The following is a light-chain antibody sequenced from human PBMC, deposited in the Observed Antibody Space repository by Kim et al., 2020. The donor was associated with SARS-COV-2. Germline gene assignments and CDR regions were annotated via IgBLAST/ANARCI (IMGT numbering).Light chain of an antibody. J-gene: IGLJ3*02. V-gene: IGLV2-14*03. CDR3: SSYASTKTWV. Sequence: QSALTQPAAVSGSPGQSITNSCSGTSRDVGGYNYVSWYQQHPGKAPQLMIYDVDRRPSGFSDRFSGSKSGNTASLTISGLQAEDGAVYYCSSYASTKTWVFGGGTQLTVL. CDR2: DVD. CDR1: SRDVGGYNY.